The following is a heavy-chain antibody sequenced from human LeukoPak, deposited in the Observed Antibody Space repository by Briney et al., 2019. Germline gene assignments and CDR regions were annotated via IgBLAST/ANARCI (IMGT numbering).Heavy chain of an antibody. CDR3: ARGSSFDY. CDR2: IYHSGST. J-gene: IGHJ4*02. V-gene: IGHV4-30-2*01. CDR1: GGSHRRGGFD. Sequence: PSEALSLPCTCSGGSHRRGGFDWSGIRPPPGTGLEWIGYIYHSGSTYYNPSLKSRVTISVDRSKNQFSLKLSSVTAADTAVYYCARGSSFDYWGQGTLVTVSS.